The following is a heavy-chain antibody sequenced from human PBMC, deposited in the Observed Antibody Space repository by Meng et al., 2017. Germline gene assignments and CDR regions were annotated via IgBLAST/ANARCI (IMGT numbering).Heavy chain of an antibody. V-gene: IGHV3-30*04. J-gene: IGHJ4*02. CDR1: GFTFSSED. CDR2: NAYDGSNK. Sequence: VVVGECEGVVSQPGMFLSPSRSASGFTFSSEDMHWVRQAPGKGLEWVAVNAYDGSNKYYADSVKGRFTISRDNSKNTLYLQMNSLRAEDTAVYYCARGAVRKYSSGWYYFDYWGQGTLVTVSS. D-gene: IGHD6-19*01. CDR3: ARGAVRKYSSGWYYFDY.